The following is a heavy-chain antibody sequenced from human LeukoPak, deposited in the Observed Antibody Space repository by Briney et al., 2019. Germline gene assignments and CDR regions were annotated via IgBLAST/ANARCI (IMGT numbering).Heavy chain of an antibody. CDR3: AREPPGY. J-gene: IGHJ4*02. V-gene: IGHV4-61*02. Sequence: SETLSLTCTVSDGSVTSGNYYWNWIRQPPGKGLEWIGRIYTNGGASYNPSLKSRVTISIDASKNQFSLKLSSVTAADTAVYYCAREPPGYWGQGILVTVSS. CDR2: IYTNGGA. CDR1: DGSVTSGNYY.